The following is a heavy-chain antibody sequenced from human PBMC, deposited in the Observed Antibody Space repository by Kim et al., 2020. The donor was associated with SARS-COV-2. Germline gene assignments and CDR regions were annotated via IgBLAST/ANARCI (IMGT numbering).Heavy chain of an antibody. V-gene: IGHV4-31*02. J-gene: IGHJ4*02. D-gene: IGHD6-13*01. Sequence: YTPSLKSRVTISVDTSKNQFSLKLSSVTAADTAVYYCARTSAAAGVVFDYWGQGTLVTVSS. CDR3: ARTSAAAGVVFDY.